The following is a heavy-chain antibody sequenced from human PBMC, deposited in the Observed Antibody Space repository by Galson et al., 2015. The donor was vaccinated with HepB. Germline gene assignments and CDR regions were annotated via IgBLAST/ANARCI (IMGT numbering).Heavy chain of an antibody. J-gene: IGHJ3*02. D-gene: IGHD4-23*01. CDR2: IYYSGST. CDR1: GGSISSGGYY. CDR3: ARGVPLVTRFEGDAFDI. V-gene: IGHV4-31*03. Sequence: TLSLTCTVSGGSISSGGYYWSWIRQHPGKGLEWIGYIYYSGSTYYNPSLKSRVTISVDTSKNQFSLKLSSVTAADTAVYYCARGVPLVTRFEGDAFDIWGQGTMVTVSS.